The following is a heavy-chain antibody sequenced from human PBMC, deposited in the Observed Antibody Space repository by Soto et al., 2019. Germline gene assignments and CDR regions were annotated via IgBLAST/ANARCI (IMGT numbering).Heavy chain of an antibody. CDR1: GFTFNIYW. Sequence: GGSLRLSCVASGFTFNIYWVDGVRQAPGKGLDWVSPISNSSSYNYYADSVKGRFTLSRDNAKNSLYLQMNSLRAEDTAVYYCARDSGDSGSYYDYYYGMDVWGQGTTVTVSS. V-gene: IGHV3-21*04. CDR3: ARDSGDSGSYYDYYYGMDV. J-gene: IGHJ6*02. D-gene: IGHD1-26*01. CDR2: ISNSSSYN.